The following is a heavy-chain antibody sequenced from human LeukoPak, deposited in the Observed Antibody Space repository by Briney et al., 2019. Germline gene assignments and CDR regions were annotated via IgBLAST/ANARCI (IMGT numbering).Heavy chain of an antibody. V-gene: IGHV1-18*01. CDR3: ARDYGGSYGGDF. CDR2: ISAYNGNT. J-gene: IGHJ4*02. CDR1: GYTFTSYG. D-gene: IGHD1-26*01. Sequence: ASVKVPCKASGYTFTSYGISWVRQAPGQGLEWMGWISAYNGNTNYEQKFQGRVTMTTDTSTSTAYMELRSLRTDDTAVYYCARDYGGSYGGDFWGQGTLVTVSS.